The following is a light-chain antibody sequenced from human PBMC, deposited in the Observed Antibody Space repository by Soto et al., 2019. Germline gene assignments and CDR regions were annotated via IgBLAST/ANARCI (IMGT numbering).Light chain of an antibody. CDR1: QSVSSY. V-gene: IGKV3-11*01. J-gene: IGKJ1*01. CDR3: QQRSNWPLWT. CDR2: DAS. Sequence: EIVLTQSPATLSLSPRERATLCSRASQSVSSYLAWYQHKPGQAPRLLIYDASNRATGIPARFSGSGSGTDFTLTISSLEPEDFAVYYCQQRSNWPLWTFGQGTKV.